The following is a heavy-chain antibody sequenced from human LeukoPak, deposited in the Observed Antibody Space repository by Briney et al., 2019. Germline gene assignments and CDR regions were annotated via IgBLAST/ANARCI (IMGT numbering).Heavy chain of an antibody. D-gene: IGHD2-2*01. Sequence: GESLKISCRGSGYSFTTYWIGWVRQMPGKGLEWTGIIYPGDSDTRYSPSFQGQVTMSADKSINTAYLQWSSLKASDTAMYYCARRQGCSSTSCPPDSWGQGTLVTVSS. V-gene: IGHV5-51*01. CDR2: IYPGDSDT. CDR3: ARRQGCSSTSCPPDS. J-gene: IGHJ4*02. CDR1: GYSFTTYW.